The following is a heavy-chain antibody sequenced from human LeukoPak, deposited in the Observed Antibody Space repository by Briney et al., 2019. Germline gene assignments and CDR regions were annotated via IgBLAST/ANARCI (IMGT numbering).Heavy chain of an antibody. Sequence: GGSLRLSCAASGFTFSSYAMSWVRQAPGKGLEWVSAISGSGGSTYYADSVKGRFTISRDNSKNTLYLQMNSLRAEDTAVYYCANSIAAVYYYYGMDVWGQGTTVTVSS. CDR2: ISGSGGST. CDR1: GFTFSSYA. J-gene: IGHJ6*02. CDR3: ANSIAAVYYYYGMDV. D-gene: IGHD6-13*01. V-gene: IGHV3-23*01.